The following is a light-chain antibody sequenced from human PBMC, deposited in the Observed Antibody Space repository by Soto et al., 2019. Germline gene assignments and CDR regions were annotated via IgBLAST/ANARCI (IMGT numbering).Light chain of an antibody. CDR1: SSNIGAGYD. J-gene: IGLJ3*02. Sequence: QSVLTQPPSVSGAPGQRVTISCTGTSSNIGAGYDVHWYQQLPGTAPKLLIFGNTNRPSGVPDRFSGSKSGTSVSLAITGLQAEDEADYYCHAYDSGVSGSVFGGGTKLTVL. CDR2: GNT. V-gene: IGLV1-40*01. CDR3: HAYDSGVSGSV.